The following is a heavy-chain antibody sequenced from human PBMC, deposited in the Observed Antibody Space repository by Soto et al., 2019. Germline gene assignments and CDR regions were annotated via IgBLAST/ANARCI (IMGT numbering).Heavy chain of an antibody. V-gene: IGHV3-48*01. CDR1: GFTFSSYS. CDR3: ARSAPRDIVATPI. Sequence: PGGSLRLSCAASGFTFSSYSMNWVRQAPGKGLEWVSYISGSSSTMYYADSVEGRFTISRDNAKNSLYLHMNSLRAEDTAVYYCARSAPRDIVATPIWGQGTLVTVSS. D-gene: IGHD5-12*01. CDR2: ISGSSSTM. J-gene: IGHJ4*02.